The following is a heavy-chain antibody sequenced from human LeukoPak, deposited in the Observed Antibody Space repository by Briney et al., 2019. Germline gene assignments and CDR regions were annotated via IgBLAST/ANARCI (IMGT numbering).Heavy chain of an antibody. J-gene: IGHJ4*02. CDR1: GFTFSSYG. CDR3: AKDASWALDY. D-gene: IGHD6-13*01. Sequence: GGSLRLSCAASGFTFSSYGMHWVRQAPGKGLEWVAVISYDGSNEYYADSVKGRFTISRDNSKNTLYLQMNSLRAEDTAVYYCAKDASWALDYWGQGTLVTVSS. V-gene: IGHV3-30*18. CDR2: ISYDGSNE.